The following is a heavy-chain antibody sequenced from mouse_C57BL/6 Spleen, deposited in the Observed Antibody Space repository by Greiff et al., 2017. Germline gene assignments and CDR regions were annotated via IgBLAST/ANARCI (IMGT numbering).Heavy chain of an antibody. Sequence: EVQLQQSGPELVKPGASVKIPCKASGYTFTDYNMDWVKQSHGKSLEWIGDINPNNGGTIYNQKFKGKATLTVDKSSSTAYMELRSLTSEDTAVYYCARFGGYPFAYWGQGTLVTVSA. CDR3: ARFGGYPFAY. J-gene: IGHJ3*01. CDR1: GYTFTDYN. V-gene: IGHV1-18*01. D-gene: IGHD2-2*01. CDR2: INPNNGGT.